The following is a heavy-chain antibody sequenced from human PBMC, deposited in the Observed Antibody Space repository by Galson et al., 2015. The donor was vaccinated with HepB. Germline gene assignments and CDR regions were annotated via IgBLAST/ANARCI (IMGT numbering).Heavy chain of an antibody. CDR3: SRSTRGYSGYILLHDC. V-gene: IGHV3-49*03. D-gene: IGHD5-12*01. CDR1: GFTFGDYA. J-gene: IGHJ4*02. Sequence: SLRLSCAASGFTFGDYAMSWFRQAPGKGLEWVGFVRSKAYGGTTEYAASVKGRFTISRNDSKSIAYLQMNSLQTEDTAVYYCSRSTRGYSGYILLHDCWGQGTLVTVSS. CDR2: VRSKAYGGTT.